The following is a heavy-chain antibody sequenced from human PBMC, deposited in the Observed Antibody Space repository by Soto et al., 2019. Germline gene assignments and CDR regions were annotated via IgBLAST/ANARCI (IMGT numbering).Heavy chain of an antibody. CDR1: GFSLSTSGMC. D-gene: IGHD3-16*01. CDR2: IDWDDDK. Sequence: SGPTLVNPTQTLTLTRTFSGFSLSTSGMCVSWIRQPPGKALEWLARIDWDDDKYYSTSLKTRLTISKDTSKNQVVLTMTNMDPVDTATYYCARIPPLGDYFDYWGQGTLVTVSS. CDR3: ARIPPLGDYFDY. V-gene: IGHV2-70*11. J-gene: IGHJ4*02.